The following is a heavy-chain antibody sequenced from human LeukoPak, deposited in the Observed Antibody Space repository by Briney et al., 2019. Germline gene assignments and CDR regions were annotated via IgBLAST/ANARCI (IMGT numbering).Heavy chain of an antibody. CDR1: GYTFTSYG. CDR3: ARDLRRGSRSWSASGGDY. CDR2: ISGYNGNT. D-gene: IGHD6-13*01. Sequence: ASVKVSCKTSGYTFTSYGISWVRQAPGQGLEWMGWISGYNGNTNYAQKFQGRVTMTTDTATSTVYMGVRSLRSDDTAVYYCARDLRRGSRSWSASGGDYWGQGTLVTVSS. V-gene: IGHV1-18*01. J-gene: IGHJ4*02.